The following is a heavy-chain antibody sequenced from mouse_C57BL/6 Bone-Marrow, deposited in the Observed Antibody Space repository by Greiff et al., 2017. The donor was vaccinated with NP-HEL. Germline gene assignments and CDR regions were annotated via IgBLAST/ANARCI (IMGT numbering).Heavy chain of an antibody. CDR3: ARPYYYDSRKYCDV. CDR1: GYTFTDYN. V-gene: IGHV1-22*01. J-gene: IGHJ1*03. CDR2: INPNNGGT. D-gene: IGHD1-1*01. Sequence: DVQLQESGPELVKPGASVKMSCKASGYTFTDYNMHWVKQSHGKSLEWIGYINPNNGGTSYNQKFKGKATLTVNKSSSTAYMELRSLTSEDSAVYYCARPYYYDSRKYCDVWGRGTTVTVSS.